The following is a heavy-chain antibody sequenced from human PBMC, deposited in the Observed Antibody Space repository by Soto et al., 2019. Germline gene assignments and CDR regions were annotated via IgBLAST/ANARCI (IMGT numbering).Heavy chain of an antibody. CDR1: GYTFTSYG. V-gene: IGHV1-18*01. CDR3: ARDLVWQWELLYAFDI. CDR2: ISAYNGNT. Sequence: ASVKVSCKASGYTFTSYGISWVRQAPGQGLEWMGWISAYNGNTNYAQKLQGRVTMTTDTSTSTAYMELRSLRSDDTAVYYCARDLVWQWELLYAFDIWGQGTMVTVSS. J-gene: IGHJ3*02. D-gene: IGHD1-26*01.